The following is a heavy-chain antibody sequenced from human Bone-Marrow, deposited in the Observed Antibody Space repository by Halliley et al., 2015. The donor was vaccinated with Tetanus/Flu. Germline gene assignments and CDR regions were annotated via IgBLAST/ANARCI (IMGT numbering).Heavy chain of an antibody. J-gene: IGHJ5*02. V-gene: IGHV3-23*01. CDR2: ISGSGDNT. CDR1: GFTFSRFA. D-gene: IGHD2-15*01. CDR3: AKDSWGGGCADNSFFGP. Sequence: SLRLSCTASGFTFSRFAMSWVRQAPGKGLEWVSAISGSGDNTYYADSVRGRFPISGDNSKNTLYLQMNSLRAEDTAVYYCAKDSWGGGCADNSFFGPWGQGTLVTVSS.